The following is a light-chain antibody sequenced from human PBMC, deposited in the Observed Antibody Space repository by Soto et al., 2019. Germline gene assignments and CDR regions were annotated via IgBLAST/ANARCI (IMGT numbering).Light chain of an antibody. CDR3: VLYMGSGIWL. CDR1: SGSVSTNYF. CDR2: STN. J-gene: IGLJ2*01. V-gene: IGLV8-61*01. Sequence: QAVVTQEPSFSVSPGGTVTLTCDLSSGSVSTNYFPSWYQQTPGHAPRTLIYSTNILSSGVPDRFSGSILGKKAALTITGAQADDESNYYCVLYMGSGIWLFGGGTKLTVL.